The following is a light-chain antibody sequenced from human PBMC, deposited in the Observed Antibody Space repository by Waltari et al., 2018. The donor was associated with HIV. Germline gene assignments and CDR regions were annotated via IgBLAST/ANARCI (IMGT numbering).Light chain of an antibody. CDR3: QQYDNLPHT. J-gene: IGKJ2*01. V-gene: IGKV1-33*01. Sequence: DIQMTQSPSSLSASIGDRVTITCQASQDISNYLNWYQQKPGKAPKLLINDASNLERGFPSRFTGSGSGTDFSFTINSLQPEDIATYYCQQYDNLPHTFGQGTKLKIK. CDR2: DAS. CDR1: QDISNY.